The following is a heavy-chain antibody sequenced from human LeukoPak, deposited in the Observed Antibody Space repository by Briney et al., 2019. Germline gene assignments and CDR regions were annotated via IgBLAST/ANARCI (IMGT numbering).Heavy chain of an antibody. CDR3: ARVIYCSSTSCDWFDP. CDR2: ISSSSSYI. V-gene: IGHV3-21*01. D-gene: IGHD2-2*01. CDR1: GFTFSSYS. J-gene: IGHJ5*02. Sequence: GGSLRLSCAASGFTFSSYSMNWVRQAPGKGLEWVSSISSSSSYICYADSVKGRFTISRDNAKNSLYLQMNSLRAEDTAVYYCARVIYCSSTSCDWFDPWGQGTLVTVSS.